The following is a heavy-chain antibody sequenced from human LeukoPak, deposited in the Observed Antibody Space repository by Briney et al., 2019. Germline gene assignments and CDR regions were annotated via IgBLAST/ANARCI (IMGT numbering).Heavy chain of an antibody. J-gene: IGHJ4*02. CDR3: ATDRSRYCSSTSCYTGFDY. V-gene: IGHV1-8*01. D-gene: IGHD2-2*02. CDR1: GYTFTSYD. CDR2: MNPNSGNT. Sequence: ASVKVSCKASGYTFTSYDINWVRQATGQGLEWMGWMNPNSGNTGYAQKFQGRVTMTEDTSTDTAYMELSSLRSEDTAVYYCATDRSRYCSSTSCYTGFDYWGQGTLVTVSS.